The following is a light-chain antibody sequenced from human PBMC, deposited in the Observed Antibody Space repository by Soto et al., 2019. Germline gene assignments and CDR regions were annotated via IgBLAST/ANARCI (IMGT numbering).Light chain of an antibody. Sequence: QSVLTQPPSASGTPGQRVTISCSGSSSNIGGYYVSWYQQLPGTAPKVLIYRNNQRPSGVPDRFSGSKSGTSASLAISGLRSDEEADYYCAAWDDSLSGYVFGTGTKLTVL. CDR1: SSNIGGYY. J-gene: IGLJ1*01. CDR3: AAWDDSLSGYV. CDR2: RNN. V-gene: IGLV1-47*01.